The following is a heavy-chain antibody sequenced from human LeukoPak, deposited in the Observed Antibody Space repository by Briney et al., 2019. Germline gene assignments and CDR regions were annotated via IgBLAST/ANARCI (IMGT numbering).Heavy chain of an antibody. D-gene: IGHD2-8*01. V-gene: IGHV1-46*01. J-gene: IGHJ4*02. Sequence: HVASVKVSCKASGYTFTSYYMHWVRQAPGQGLEWMGIINPSGGSTSYAQKFQGRVTMTRDTSISTAYMELSRLRSDDTAVYYCAADRMDCTNGVCDYWGQGTLVTVSS. CDR3: AADRMDCTNGVCDY. CDR2: INPSGGST. CDR1: GYTFTSYY.